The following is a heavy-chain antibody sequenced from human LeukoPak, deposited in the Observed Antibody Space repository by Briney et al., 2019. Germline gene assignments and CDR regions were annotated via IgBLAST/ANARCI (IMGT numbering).Heavy chain of an antibody. D-gene: IGHD6-13*01. V-gene: IGHV1-2*02. J-gene: IGHJ6*02. CDR3: ARDVSGGSSRTYYYYGMDV. CDR1: GYTFTSYG. Sequence: ASVKVSCKASGYTFTSYGISWVRQAPGQGLEWMGWINPNSGGTNYAQKFQGRVTMTRDPSISTAYMELSRLRSDDTAVYYCARDVSGGSSRTYYYYGMDVWGQGTTVTVSS. CDR2: INPNSGGT.